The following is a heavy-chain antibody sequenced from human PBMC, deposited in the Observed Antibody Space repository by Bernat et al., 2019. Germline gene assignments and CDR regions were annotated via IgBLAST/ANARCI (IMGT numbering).Heavy chain of an antibody. CDR3: VREYYYGSGSQGDFDY. V-gene: IGHV1-69*01. CDR1: GGTFSSYA. Sequence: QVQLVQSGAEVKKPGSSVKVSCKASGGTFSSYAISWVRQAPGQGLEWMGGIIPIFGTANYAQKFQGRVTITADESTSTAYMELSSLRSEDTAVYYCVREYYYGSGSQGDFDYWGQGTQVTVSS. D-gene: IGHD3-10*01. J-gene: IGHJ4*02. CDR2: IIPIFGTA.